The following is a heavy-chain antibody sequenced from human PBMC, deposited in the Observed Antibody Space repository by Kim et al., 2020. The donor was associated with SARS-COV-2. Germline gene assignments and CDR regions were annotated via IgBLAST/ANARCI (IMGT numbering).Heavy chain of an antibody. CDR2: IYSGGST. CDR3: AREAGLLGEYYFDY. Sequence: GGSLRLSCAASGFTVSSNYMSWVRQAPGKGLEWVSVIYSGGSTYYADSVKGRFTISRHNSKNTLYLQMNSLRAEDTAVYYCAREAGLLGEYYFDYWGQGTLVTVSS. V-gene: IGHV3-53*04. CDR1: GFTVSSNY. J-gene: IGHJ4*02. D-gene: IGHD2-15*01.